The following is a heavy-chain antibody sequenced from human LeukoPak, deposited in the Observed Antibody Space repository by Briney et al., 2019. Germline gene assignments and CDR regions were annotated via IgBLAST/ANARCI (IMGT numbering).Heavy chain of an antibody. J-gene: IGHJ6*03. CDR3: ARLRLWFGELKDMDV. D-gene: IGHD3-10*01. Sequence: SETLSLTCTVSGYSISSGYYWGWIRQPPGKGLEWIGSIYYSGSTYYNPSLKSRVTISVDTSKNQFSLKPSSVTAADTAVYYCARLRLWFGELKDMDVWGKGTTVTISS. CDR2: IYYSGST. CDR1: GYSISSGYY. V-gene: IGHV4-38-2*02.